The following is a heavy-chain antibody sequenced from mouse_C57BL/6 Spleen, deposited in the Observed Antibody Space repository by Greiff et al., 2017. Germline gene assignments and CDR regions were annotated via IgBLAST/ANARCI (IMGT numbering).Heavy chain of an antibody. J-gene: IGHJ2*01. CDR2: IWGDGST. V-gene: IGHV2-3*01. CDR1: GFSLTSYG. D-gene: IGHD2-1*01. Sequence: VKLQESGPGLVAPSQSLSITCTVSGFSLTSYGVSWVRQPPGKGLEWLGVIWGDGSTNYHSALISRLSLSKDNSKSQVFLKLNSLPTDDTATYYCATIYYGNYVVDYWGQGTTLTVSS. CDR3: ATIYYGNYVVDY.